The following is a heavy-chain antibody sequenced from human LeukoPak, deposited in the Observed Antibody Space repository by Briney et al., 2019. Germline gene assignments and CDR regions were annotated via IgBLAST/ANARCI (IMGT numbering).Heavy chain of an antibody. CDR2: VYYSGST. J-gene: IGHJ4*02. V-gene: IGHV4-59*01. D-gene: IGHD2-8*02. CDR1: GGSITSYY. CDR3: ARATTAYCTGGICPNFDY. Sequence: SGTLSLTCTVSGGSITSYYCSWIRQPPGGGLEWIGYVYYSGSTNYNPSLKSRVTISVDTSKNQFSLKLTSVTAADTALYYCARATTAYCTGGICPNFDYWGQGTLVTVSS.